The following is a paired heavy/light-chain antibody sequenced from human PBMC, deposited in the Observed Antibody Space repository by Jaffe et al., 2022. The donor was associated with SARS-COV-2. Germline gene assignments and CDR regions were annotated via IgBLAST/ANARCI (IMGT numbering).Light chain of an antibody. CDR2: SVS. Sequence: DIQMTQSPSSLSASVGDRVTLTCRTSQSAGNSLNWYRQKPGRAPEVLIFSVSSVQSGVPSRFSGSGSGTDYTLTITSLQPEDFATYYCQQTARYPPTFGQGTKLEIK. CDR1: QSAGNS. J-gene: IGKJ2*01. V-gene: IGKV1-39*01. CDR3: QQTARYPPT.
Heavy chain of an antibody. CDR3: GRIILPSTGTWWFDP. J-gene: IGHJ5*02. V-gene: IGHV3-7*01. D-gene: IGHD3-9*01. Sequence: EVQLVESGGGLVQPGGSLRLSCAASGFTFSSYWMTWVRQAPGKGLEWVANIKKDGSEKYYVDSVKGRFSISRDNAQNSMYLQMNSLRAEDTAVYFCGRIILPSTGTWWFDPWGQGTLVTVSS. CDR1: GFTFSSYW. CDR2: IKKDGSEK.